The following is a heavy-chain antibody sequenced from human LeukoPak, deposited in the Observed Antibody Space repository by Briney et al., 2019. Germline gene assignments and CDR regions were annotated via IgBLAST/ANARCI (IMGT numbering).Heavy chain of an antibody. CDR3: ARDKRVVPATYYYYYMDV. CDR1: GGSISSGDYY. D-gene: IGHD2-2*01. Sequence: SETLSLTCTVSGGSISSGDYYWSWIRQPLGRGLEWIGYIYYSGSTYYNPSLKSRVTISVDTSKNQFSLKLSSVTAADTAVYYCARDKRVVPATYYYYYMDVWGKGTTVTVSS. CDR2: IYYSGST. J-gene: IGHJ6*03. V-gene: IGHV4-30-4*08.